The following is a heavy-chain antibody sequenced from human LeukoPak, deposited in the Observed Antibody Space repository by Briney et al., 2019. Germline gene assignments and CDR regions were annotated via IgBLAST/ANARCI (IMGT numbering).Heavy chain of an antibody. CDR1: EYTFTGYY. V-gene: IGHV1-69*13. Sequence: SVKVSCKASEYTFTGYYMQWVRQAPGQGLEWMGGIIPTFGTANYAQKFQGRVTITADESTSTAYMELSSLRSEDTAVFYCARVIQLPNEYFQHWGQGTLVTVSS. CDR3: ARVIQLPNEYFQH. D-gene: IGHD2-2*01. CDR2: IIPTFGTA. J-gene: IGHJ1*01.